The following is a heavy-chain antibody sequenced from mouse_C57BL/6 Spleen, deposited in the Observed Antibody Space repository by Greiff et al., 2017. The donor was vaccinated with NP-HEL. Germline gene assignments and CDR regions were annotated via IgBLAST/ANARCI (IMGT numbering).Heavy chain of an antibody. D-gene: IGHD2-3*01. CDR3: ARGGIYDGYWGPFAY. V-gene: IGHV1-80*01. J-gene: IGHJ3*01. CDR1: GYAFSSYW. Sequence: VKLMESGAELVKPGASVKISCKASGYAFSSYWMNWVKQRPGKGLEWIGQIYPGDGDTNYNGKFKGKATLTADKSSSTAYMQLSSLTSEDSAVYFCARGGIYDGYWGPFAYWGQGTLVTVSA. CDR2: IYPGDGDT.